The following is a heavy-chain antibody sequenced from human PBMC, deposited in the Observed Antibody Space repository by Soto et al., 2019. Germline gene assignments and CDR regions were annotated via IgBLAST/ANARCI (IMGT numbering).Heavy chain of an antibody. Sequence: QVQLQESGPGLVKPSETLSLTCTVSGGSISSYYWSWIRQPPGKGLEWIGYIYYSGSTNYNPSLKSRVTISVDMSKNQFSLKLSSVTAADTAVYYCARAGGHYYDAFDIWGQGTMVTVSS. D-gene: IGHD3-10*01. CDR2: IYYSGST. CDR1: GGSISSYY. V-gene: IGHV4-59*01. CDR3: ARAGGHYYDAFDI. J-gene: IGHJ3*02.